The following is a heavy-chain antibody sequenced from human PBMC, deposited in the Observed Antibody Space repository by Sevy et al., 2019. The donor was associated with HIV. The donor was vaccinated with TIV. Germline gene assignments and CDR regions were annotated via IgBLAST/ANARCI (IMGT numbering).Heavy chain of an antibody. V-gene: IGHV4-34*01. J-gene: IGHJ4*02. Sequence: SETLSLTCAVYGESVSSSYWTWIRQPPGGGLDWVGEVDHSGGTSYNPSLKSRATESRDTSKRQFSLKLNSVTAADTAVYFCARGRSPKRLPLLYSGYDHMTAHFFDYWGQGALVTVSS. CDR2: VDHSGGT. CDR3: ARGRSPKRLPLLYSGYDHMTAHFFDY. D-gene: IGHD5-12*01. CDR1: GESVSSSY.